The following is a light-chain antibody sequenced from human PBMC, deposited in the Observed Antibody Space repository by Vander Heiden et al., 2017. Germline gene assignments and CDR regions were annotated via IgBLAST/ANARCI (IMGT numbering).Light chain of an antibody. J-gene: IGKJ3*01. CDR2: AAS. CDR1: QSISSY. CDR3: QQCDSNPYT. V-gene: IGKV1-39*01. Sequence: DIQMTQSPSSLSASVGDRVTITCRASQSISSYLNWYQQKPGKAPKLLIYAASSLQSGVPSRFSGSGSGTDFTLTISRLQPEDFATYYCQQCDSNPYTFGHGTKVDIK.